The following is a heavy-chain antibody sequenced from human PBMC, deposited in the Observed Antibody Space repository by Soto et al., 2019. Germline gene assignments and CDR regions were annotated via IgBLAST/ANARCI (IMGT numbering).Heavy chain of an antibody. CDR1: GGSISSYY. J-gene: IGHJ4*02. Sequence: SETLSLTCTVSGGSISSYYWSWIRQPPGKGLEWIGYIYYSGSTNYNPSLKSRVTISVDTSKNQFSLKLSSVTAADTAVYYCARVVSARRLYNYFDYWGQGTLVTVSS. V-gene: IGHV4-59*01. CDR2: IYYSGST. D-gene: IGHD3-16*01. CDR3: ARVVSARRLYNYFDY.